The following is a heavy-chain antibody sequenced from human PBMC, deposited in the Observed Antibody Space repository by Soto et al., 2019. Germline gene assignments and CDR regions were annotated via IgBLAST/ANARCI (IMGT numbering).Heavy chain of an antibody. CDR2: IIPILGIA. D-gene: IGHD2-2*01. CDR3: AREGSCSSTSCQYYYYYMDV. CDR1: GGTFSSYT. V-gene: IGHV1-69*08. Sequence: QVQLVQSGAEVKKPGSSVKVSCKASGGTFSSYTISWVRQAPGQGLEWMGRIIPILGIANYAQKFQGRVTITADKSTSTAYMELSSLRSEDTAVYYCAREGSCSSTSCQYYYYYMDVWGKGTTVTVSS. J-gene: IGHJ6*03.